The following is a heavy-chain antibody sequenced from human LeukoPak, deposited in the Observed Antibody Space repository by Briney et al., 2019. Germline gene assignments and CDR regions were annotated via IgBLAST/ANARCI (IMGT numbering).Heavy chain of an antibody. J-gene: IGHJ4*02. V-gene: IGHV3-74*01. CDR3: ARDPTGYSNPYFDY. D-gene: IGHD3-9*01. CDR1: GFTFSFYW. CDR2: INSDGSSP. Sequence: GGSLRLSCAASGFTFSFYWMHWARHAPGKGLVWVSRINSDGSSPSYTDSVKGRFTISRDNAKNTLFLQMNSLRAEDTAVYYCARDPTGYSNPYFDYWGQGTLVTVSS.